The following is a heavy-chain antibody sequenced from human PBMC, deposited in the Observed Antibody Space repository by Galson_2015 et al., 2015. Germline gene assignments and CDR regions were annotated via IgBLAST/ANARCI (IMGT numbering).Heavy chain of an antibody. CDR2: ISSNGGST. J-gene: IGHJ3*02. CDR3: VKAPGSRRMKFWEGHAFDI. CDR1: GFTFSSYA. V-gene: IGHV3-64D*06. Sequence: SLRLSCAASGFTFSSYAMHWVRQAPGKGLEWVAAISSNGGSTYYADSVKGRFTISRDNSKNTLYLQMSSLRAEDTAVYYCVKAPGSRRMKFWEGHAFDIWGQGTMVTVSS. D-gene: IGHD1-26*01.